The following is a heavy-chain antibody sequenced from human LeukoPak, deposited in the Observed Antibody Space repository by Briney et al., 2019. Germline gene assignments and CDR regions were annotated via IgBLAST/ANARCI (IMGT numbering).Heavy chain of an antibody. V-gene: IGHV3-7*01. D-gene: IGHD6-13*01. CDR3: ARAGTAGSVDY. Sequence: PGGSLRLSCAASGFSFRNYWMSWVRQAPGKGLEWVANINPDGSERYYVDSVKGRFTISRDNAKNSLCLQMDSLRAEDTAVYYCARAGTAGSVDYWGQGTLVTVSS. J-gene: IGHJ4*02. CDR1: GFSFRNYW. CDR2: INPDGSER.